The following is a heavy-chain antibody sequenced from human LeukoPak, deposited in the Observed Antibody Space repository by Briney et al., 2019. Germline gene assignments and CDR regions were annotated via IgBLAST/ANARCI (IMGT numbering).Heavy chain of an antibody. Sequence: PSETLSLTCTVSGGSISSSSYYWGWIRQPPGKGLEWVSITYSDGNTNYAVSVKGRFTISRDTSQNTLSLQMNSLRAEDTAVYYCVRKNQDFNAAFDVWGQGTVVTVSS. V-gene: IGHV3-53*01. CDR1: GGSISSSSYY. D-gene: IGHD1-14*01. CDR2: TYSDGNT. J-gene: IGHJ3*01. CDR3: VRKNQDFNAAFDV.